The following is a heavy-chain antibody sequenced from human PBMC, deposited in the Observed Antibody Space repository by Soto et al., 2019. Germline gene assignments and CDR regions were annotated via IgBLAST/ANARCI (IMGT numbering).Heavy chain of an antibody. CDR2: ITDNGGST. J-gene: IGHJ4*02. V-gene: IGHV3-23*04. CDR1: GFTFSRDG. CDR3: AKERATTTAFDY. Sequence: QMVESGGGLVQAGGSLRLSCAASGFTFSRDGMSWVRQAPGKGLEWVSLITDNGGSTYYADSVKGRFTISRDNTKNTLFLQMNSLRAEDTAVYYCAKERATTTAFDYWGQGALVTVSS. D-gene: IGHD4-17*01.